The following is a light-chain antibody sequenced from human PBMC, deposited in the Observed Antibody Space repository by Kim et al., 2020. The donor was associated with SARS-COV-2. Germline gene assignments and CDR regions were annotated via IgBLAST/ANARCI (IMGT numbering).Light chain of an antibody. Sequence: DIQMTQSPSSLSASVGDRVTITCRASQSISSYLNWYQQKPGKAPKLLIYAASSLQSGVPSRFSGSGSGTDFTLTISSLQPEDFATYYCQHSYSTLTFGQGTKVEIK. V-gene: IGKV1-39*01. CDR2: AAS. J-gene: IGKJ1*01. CDR1: QSISSY. CDR3: QHSYSTLT.